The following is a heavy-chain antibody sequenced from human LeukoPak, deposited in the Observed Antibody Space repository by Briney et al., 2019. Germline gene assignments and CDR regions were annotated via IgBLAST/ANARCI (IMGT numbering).Heavy chain of an antibody. V-gene: IGHV3-30-3*01. CDR3: ARNPVALYYFDY. J-gene: IGHJ4*02. CDR2: ISYDGSNK. Sequence: SLPHTRAASGLTFRSYAMHWVRQAPGKGLEWVAVISYDGSNKYFADSVKGRFTISRDNSKNTLYLQMNSLRAEDTAVYYCARNPVALYYFDYWGQGTLVTVSS. CDR1: GLTFRSYA. D-gene: IGHD6-19*01.